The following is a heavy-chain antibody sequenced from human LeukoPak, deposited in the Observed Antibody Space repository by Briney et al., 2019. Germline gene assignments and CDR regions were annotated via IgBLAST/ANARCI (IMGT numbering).Heavy chain of an antibody. D-gene: IGHD2-2*01. CDR2: IYYSGRT. V-gene: IGHV4-39*01. Sequence: PSETLSLTCTVSGGSLNSSSYYWGWIRQPPGKGLEWIGSIYYSGRTYYNPSLKIRVTIFVDTSKNQFSLKLNSVTAPDTAVYYCARSQATAMVSDYWGQGTLVTVSS. CDR3: ARSQATAMVSDY. J-gene: IGHJ4*02. CDR1: GGSLNSSSYY.